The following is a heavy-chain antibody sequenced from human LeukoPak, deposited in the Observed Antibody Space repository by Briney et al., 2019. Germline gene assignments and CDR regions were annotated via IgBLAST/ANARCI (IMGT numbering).Heavy chain of an antibody. CDR2: INTDGSST. D-gene: IGHD2-21*02. CDR3: ARDMRYCGGDCYLDY. V-gene: IGHV3-74*01. Sequence: GGSLRLSCAASGFTFSSYWMHWVRQAPGKGLVWVSRINTDGSSTSYADSVKGRFTISRDNAKNTLYLQMNSLRAEDTAVYYCARDMRYCGGDCYLDYWGQGTLVTVSS. CDR1: GFTFSSYW. J-gene: IGHJ4*02.